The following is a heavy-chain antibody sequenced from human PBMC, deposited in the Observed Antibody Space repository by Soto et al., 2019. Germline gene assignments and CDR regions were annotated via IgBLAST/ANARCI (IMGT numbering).Heavy chain of an antibody. D-gene: IGHD2-15*01. CDR2: IYHTGNA. V-gene: IGHV4-39*07. Sequence: SETLSLTCSVSGDSISNSRFYWAWIRQPPGEGLEWIGSIYHTGNAYYNPSLKNRVTISLDKSNNQFSLRLTSMTAADTAVYYCATLPPRIVVVMTDLPTWGQGTLVTVSS. CDR3: ATLPPRIVVVMTDLPT. J-gene: IGHJ5*02. CDR1: GDSISNSRFY.